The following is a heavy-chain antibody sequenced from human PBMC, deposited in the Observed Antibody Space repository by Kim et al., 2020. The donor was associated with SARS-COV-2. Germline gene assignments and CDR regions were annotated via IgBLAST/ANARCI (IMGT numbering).Heavy chain of an antibody. J-gene: IGHJ4*02. Sequence: GGSLRLSCAASGFAVYRFAMNWVRQAPGKGLEWISAITNKNGKTYYQDSVKGRFTISRDESKNIVYLHMNSLRVEATAVYYCAKDHPSPGWPTFGDWGQGTLVAVSS. V-gene: IGHV3-23*01. CDR2: ITNKNGKT. D-gene: IGHD6-19*01. CDR3: AKDHPSPGWPTFGD. CDR1: GFAVYRFA.